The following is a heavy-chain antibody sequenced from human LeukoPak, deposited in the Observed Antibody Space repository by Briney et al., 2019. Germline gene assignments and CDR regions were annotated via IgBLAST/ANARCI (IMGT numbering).Heavy chain of an antibody. J-gene: IGHJ6*02. CDR1: GFPFSSYW. V-gene: IGHV3-21*01. CDR2: ISSSSSYI. D-gene: IGHD3-10*01. CDR3: ARDGLYGSGSYLYYYGMDV. Sequence: KSGGSLRLSCAASGFPFSSYWMTWVRQAPGKGLEWVSSISSSSSYIYYADSVKGRFTISRDNAKNSLYLQMNSLRAEDTAVYYCARDGLYGSGSYLYYYGMDVWGQGTTVTVSS.